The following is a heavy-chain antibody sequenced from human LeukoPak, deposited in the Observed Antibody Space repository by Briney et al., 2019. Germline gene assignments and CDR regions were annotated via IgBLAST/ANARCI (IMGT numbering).Heavy chain of an antibody. CDR3: ASRIVVVPAATRGAFDI. CDR2: ISSSSSYI. V-gene: IGHV3-21*01. Sequence: GGSLRLSCAASGFTFSSYSMNWVRQAPGKGLEWVSSISSSSSYIYYADSVKGRFTISRDNAKNSLYLQMNSLRAEDTAVYYCASRIVVVPAATRGAFDIWGQGTMVTVSS. D-gene: IGHD2-2*01. J-gene: IGHJ3*02. CDR1: GFTFSSYS.